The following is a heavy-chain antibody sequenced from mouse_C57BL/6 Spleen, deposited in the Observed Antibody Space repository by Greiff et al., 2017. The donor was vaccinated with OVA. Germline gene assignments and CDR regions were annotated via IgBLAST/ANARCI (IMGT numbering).Heavy chain of an antibody. CDR1: GYAFSSSW. J-gene: IGHJ3*01. Sequence: VQVVESGPELVKPGASVKISCKASGYAFSSSWMNWVKQRPGKGLEWIGRIYPGDGDTNYNGKFKGKATLTADKSSSTAYMQLSSLTSEDSAVYFCASPLYYYGSSLAWFAYWGQGTLVTVSA. CDR2: IYPGDGDT. CDR3: ASPLYYYGSSLAWFAY. D-gene: IGHD1-1*01. V-gene: IGHV1-82*01.